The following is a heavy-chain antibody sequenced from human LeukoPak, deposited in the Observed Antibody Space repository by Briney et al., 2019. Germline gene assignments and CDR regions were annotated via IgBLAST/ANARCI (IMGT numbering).Heavy chain of an antibody. J-gene: IGHJ4*02. CDR2: IYTSGST. CDR3: ARGPDNWNQRLDY. D-gene: IGHD1-20*01. V-gene: IGHV4-61*02. Sequence: KTSQTLSLTCTVSGGSISSGSHYWSWIRQPAGKGLEWIGRIYTSGSTNYNPSLKIRCTISLDTSKSQFSLGLSSVTSADTAVYYCARGPDNWNQRLDYWGQGTLVTVSS. CDR1: GGSISSGSHY.